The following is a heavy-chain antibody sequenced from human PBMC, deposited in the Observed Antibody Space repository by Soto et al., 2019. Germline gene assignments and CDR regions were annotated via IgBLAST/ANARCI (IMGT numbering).Heavy chain of an antibody. CDR1: GGSICSSDW. J-gene: IGHJ3*02. Sequence: SETLSLTCAVSGGSICSSDWWSWGRQPPGKGLGWIGEIYHSGTTNYNPSLKSRVTISVDKSKNQFSLKLSSVTAADTAVYYCARALILTGYYIHDAFDIWGQGTMVT. V-gene: IGHV4-4*02. CDR3: ARALILTGYYIHDAFDI. CDR2: IYHSGTT. D-gene: IGHD3-9*01.